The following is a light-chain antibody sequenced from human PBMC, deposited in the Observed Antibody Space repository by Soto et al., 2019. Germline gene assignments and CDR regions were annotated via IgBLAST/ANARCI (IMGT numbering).Light chain of an antibody. CDR2: GAS. J-gene: IGKJ4*01. Sequence: VLTQSPGTLSLSPGERATLSCRASQTLRGRYLAWYQQKPGQAPRLLIYGASTRATDIPARFSGSGSGTEFTLTITSLQSEDFAVYYCQQYHNWPPGLTFGGGTKVDIK. CDR1: QTLRGRY. V-gene: IGKV3-15*01. CDR3: QQYHNWPPGLT.